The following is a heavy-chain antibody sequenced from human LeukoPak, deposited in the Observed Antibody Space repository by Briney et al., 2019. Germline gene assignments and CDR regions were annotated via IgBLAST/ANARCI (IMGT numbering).Heavy chain of an antibody. CDR2: IYYSGST. J-gene: IGHJ4*02. CDR3: ARVVVVTAIPNY. V-gene: IGHV4-39*07. CDR1: GGSISSSSYY. D-gene: IGHD2-21*02. Sequence: RASETLSLTCTVSGGSISSSSYYWGWIRQPPGKGLEWIGSIYYSGSTYYNPSLKSRVTISVDTSKNQFSLKLSSVTAADTAVYYCARVVVVTAIPNYWGQGTLVTVSS.